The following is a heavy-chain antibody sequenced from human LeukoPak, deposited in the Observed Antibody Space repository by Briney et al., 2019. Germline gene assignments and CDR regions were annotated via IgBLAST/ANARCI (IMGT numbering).Heavy chain of an antibody. J-gene: IGHJ3*02. Sequence: GGSLRLSCAASGFTFSSYSMTWVRQAPGKGLEWVSYISSSSTIYYADSVKGRFTISRDNAKNSLYLQMNSLRDGDTAVYYCARDSALLDAFDIWGQGTMVTVSS. CDR3: ARDSALLDAFDI. V-gene: IGHV3-48*02. D-gene: IGHD3-10*01. CDR2: ISSSSTI. CDR1: GFTFSSYS.